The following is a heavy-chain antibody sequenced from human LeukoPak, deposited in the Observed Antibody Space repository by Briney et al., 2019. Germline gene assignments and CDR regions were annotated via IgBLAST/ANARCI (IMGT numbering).Heavy chain of an antibody. V-gene: IGHV4-30-2*01. CDR2: IYHSGST. CDR1: GGSISSGGYY. D-gene: IGHD5-12*01. J-gene: IGHJ4*02. Sequence: PSETLSLTCTVSGGSISSGGYYWSWIRQPPGKGLEWIGYIYHSGSTYYNPSLKSRVTISVDRSKNQFSLKLSSVTAADTAVYYCARVGYSGYDFDYWGQGTLVTVSS. CDR3: ARVGYSGYDFDY.